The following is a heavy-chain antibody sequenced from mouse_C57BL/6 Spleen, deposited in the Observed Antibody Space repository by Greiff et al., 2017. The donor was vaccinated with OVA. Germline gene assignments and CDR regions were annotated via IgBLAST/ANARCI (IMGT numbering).Heavy chain of an antibody. CDR3: ARSGYYYGSSGFDV. V-gene: IGHV1-55*01. CDR2: IYPGSGST. J-gene: IGHJ1*03. CDR1: GYTFTSYW. Sequence: VQLQQPGAELVKPGASVKMSCKASGYTFTSYWITWVKQRPGQGLEWIGDIYPGSGSTNYNEKFKSKATLTVDTSSSTAYMQLSSLTSEDSAVYYCARSGYYYGSSGFDVWGTGTTVTVSS. D-gene: IGHD1-1*01.